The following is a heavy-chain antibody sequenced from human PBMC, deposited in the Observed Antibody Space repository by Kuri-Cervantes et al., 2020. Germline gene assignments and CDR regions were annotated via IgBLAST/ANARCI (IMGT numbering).Heavy chain of an antibody. J-gene: IGHJ6*03. CDR3: SRESWSRSQLPHYMDV. D-gene: IGHD6-13*01. Sequence: ASVYVSRKASGYTLTSYAMHWVRQAPGQRLEWMGWINASKGNTKYSQKFQGRVTITRVTSASTAYMELSSLRSEDTAVYYCSRESWSRSQLPHYMDVWGKGTTVTVSS. CDR2: INASKGNT. V-gene: IGHV1-3*01. CDR1: GYTLTSYA.